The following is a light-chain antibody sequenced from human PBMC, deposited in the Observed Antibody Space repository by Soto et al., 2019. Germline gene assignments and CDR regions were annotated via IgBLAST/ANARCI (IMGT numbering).Light chain of an antibody. CDR2: EGS. Sequence: QSALTQPASVSGSPGQSITISCTGTSSDVGSYKFVSWYQQHPGKAPKLLSYEGSKRPSGGSNRLSGSKSGNTASLTISGLQAEDEADYYCCSYAGSSTLVFGGGTKLTVL. CDR1: SSDVGSYKF. V-gene: IGLV2-23*01. CDR3: CSYAGSSTLV. J-gene: IGLJ2*01.